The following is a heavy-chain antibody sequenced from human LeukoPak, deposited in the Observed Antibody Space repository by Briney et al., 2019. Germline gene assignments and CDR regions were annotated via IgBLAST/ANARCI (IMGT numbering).Heavy chain of an antibody. CDR1: GGTFSSYA. Sequence: SVKVSCKASGGTFSSYAISWVRQAPGQGLEWVGGIIPIFGTANYAQKFQGRVTITADESTSTAYMELSSLRSEDTAVYYCASPTTVTKVWYYYYGMDVWGQGTTVTVSS. CDR3: ASPTTVTKVWYYYYGMDV. CDR2: IIPIFGTA. V-gene: IGHV1-69*13. J-gene: IGHJ6*02. D-gene: IGHD4-11*01.